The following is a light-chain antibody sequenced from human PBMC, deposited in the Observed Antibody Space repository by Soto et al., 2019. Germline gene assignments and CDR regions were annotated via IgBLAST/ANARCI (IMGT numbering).Light chain of an antibody. CDR2: DVT. CDR1: NIGSKS. CDR3: CSYAGSYTFV. V-gene: IGLV2-11*01. J-gene: IGLJ1*01. Sequence: LTQPPSVSVAPGQTARITCGGNNIGSKSVHWYQRHPGKAPKLMIYDVTKRPSGVPDRFSGSKSANTASLTISGLQAEDEADYYCCSYAGSYTFVFGTGTKVTVL.